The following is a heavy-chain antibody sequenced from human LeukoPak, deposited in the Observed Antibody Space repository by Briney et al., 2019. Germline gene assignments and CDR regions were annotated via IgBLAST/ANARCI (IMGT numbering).Heavy chain of an antibody. CDR1: GFSLDDYR. CDR2: INWEGGGT. CDR3: AKAAGRGNQLAY. V-gene: IGHV3-43D*04. Sequence: PPGGSLRLSCAASGFSLDDYRMNWVRQAPGKGREWVSLINWEGGGTYYADSVKGRFTISRDNSNTSLYLQRNSLRAEDTALYYCAKAAGRGNQLAYWGQGTLVIVSS. D-gene: IGHD1-14*01. J-gene: IGHJ4*02.